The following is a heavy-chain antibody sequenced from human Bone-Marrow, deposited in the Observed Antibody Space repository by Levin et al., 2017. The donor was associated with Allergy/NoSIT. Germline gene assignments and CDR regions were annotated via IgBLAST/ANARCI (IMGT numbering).Heavy chain of an antibody. CDR2: TSYTGIP. CDR1: GDSINNNIFY. D-gene: IGHD6-19*01. CDR3: ARQGGRAVPVAETIQERYDVYSYMDD. V-gene: IGHV4-39*01. J-gene: IGHJ6*03. Sequence: PSETLSLTCTVSGDSINNNIFYWGWIRQPPGKGLEWIGTTSYTGIPYYNPSLKSRVTISVDTSKNQFSLKLSSVTAADRAMYFCARQGGRAVPVAETIQERYDVYSYMDDWGNGTTVTVSS.